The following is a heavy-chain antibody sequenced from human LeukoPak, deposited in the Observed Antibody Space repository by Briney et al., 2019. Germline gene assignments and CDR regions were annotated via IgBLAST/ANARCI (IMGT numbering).Heavy chain of an antibody. Sequence: PSETLSLTCTVSGGSISSYYWSWIRQPPGKGLEWIGYIYYSGSTNYNPSLKSRVTISVDTSKNQFSLKLSSVTAADTAVNYCARVRERITMVRGAGDYFDYWGQGTLVTVSS. CDR1: GGSISSYY. V-gene: IGHV4-59*08. J-gene: IGHJ4*02. D-gene: IGHD3-10*01. CDR3: ARVRERITMVRGAGDYFDY. CDR2: IYYSGST.